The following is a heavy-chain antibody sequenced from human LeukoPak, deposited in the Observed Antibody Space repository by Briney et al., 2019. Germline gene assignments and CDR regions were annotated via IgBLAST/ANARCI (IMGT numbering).Heavy chain of an antibody. J-gene: IGHJ4*02. Sequence: GGSLRLSCVASGFTFSSYSMNWVRQSPGKGLEWVSYISSSSNTIYYAYSVKGRFTISRDNANNSLYLQMNSLRAEDTAVYYCARDGFDFWSGYPTTVDYWGQGTLVTVSS. CDR1: GFTFSSYS. CDR2: ISSSSNTI. D-gene: IGHD3-3*01. CDR3: ARDGFDFWSGYPTTVDY. V-gene: IGHV3-48*01.